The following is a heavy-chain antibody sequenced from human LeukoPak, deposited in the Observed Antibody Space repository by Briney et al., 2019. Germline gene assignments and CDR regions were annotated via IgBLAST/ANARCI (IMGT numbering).Heavy chain of an antibody. CDR2: IVVGSSNT. D-gene: IGHD6-19*01. CDR1: GFTFTSSA. CDR3: AAVAGTRNWFDP. V-gene: IGHV1-58*02. Sequence: SVKVSCKASGFTFTSSAMQWVRQARGQRLEWIGWIVVGSSNTNYAQKFQERVTITRDMSTSTAYMELSSLRSEDTAVYYCAAVAGTRNWFDPWGQGTLVTVSS. J-gene: IGHJ5*02.